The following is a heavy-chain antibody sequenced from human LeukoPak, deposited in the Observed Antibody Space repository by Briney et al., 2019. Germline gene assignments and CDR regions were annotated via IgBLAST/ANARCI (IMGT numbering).Heavy chain of an antibody. D-gene: IGHD2-21*02. V-gene: IGHV3-23*01. Sequence: GGSLTLSCAASGFTFTRYDLSWVRQAPGKGLEWVSAISISGDGTYYADSVKGRFTISRDNSRNMLFLQMNSLTTEDTAVYYCAKDLLFPKFGSESWGQGTLVTVSS. J-gene: IGHJ5*02. CDR3: AKDLLFPKFGSES. CDR1: GFTFTRYD. CDR2: ISISGDGT.